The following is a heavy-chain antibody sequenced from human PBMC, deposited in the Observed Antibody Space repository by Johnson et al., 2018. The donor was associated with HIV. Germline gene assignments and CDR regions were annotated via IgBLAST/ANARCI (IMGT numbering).Heavy chain of an antibody. D-gene: IGHD1-26*01. CDR3: ARERSGSYYVDAFDI. CDR2: MWYDGTKK. Sequence: QVQLVESGGGVVQPGRSLRLSCAASGFTFSSYGMHWVRQAPGKGLEWVAGMWYDGTKKNYADSVKGRFTISRDNSKNTLYLQMNSLRAEDTAVYYCARERSGSYYVDAFDIWGQGTMVTVSS. V-gene: IGHV3-33*01. J-gene: IGHJ3*02. CDR1: GFTFSSYG.